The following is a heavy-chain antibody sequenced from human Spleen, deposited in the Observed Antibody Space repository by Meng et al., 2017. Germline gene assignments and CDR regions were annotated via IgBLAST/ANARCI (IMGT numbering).Heavy chain of an antibody. CDR2: IQSGGRT. CDR1: GFTVSDTY. V-gene: IGHV3-66*02. Sequence: GESLKISCAVSGFTVSDTYMTWVRQAPGKGLEWVSLIQSGGRTYYADSVKGRFTISRDNSKNTLYLQMNSLRAEDTAVYYCARTWFGPRDYYYGMDVWGQGTTVTVSS. CDR3: ARTWFGPRDYYYGMDV. D-gene: IGHD3-10*01. J-gene: IGHJ6*02.